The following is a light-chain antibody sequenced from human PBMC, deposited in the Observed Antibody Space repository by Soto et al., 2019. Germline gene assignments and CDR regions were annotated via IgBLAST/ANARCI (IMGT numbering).Light chain of an antibody. Sequence: EIVLTQSPGTLSLSPGERATLSCRASQSVSNNYLAWYQQKPGQAPRLLIYDASNRATGIPARFSGSGSGTDFTLTISRLEPEDFAVYYCQQYGSSLSWTFGQGTKVDIK. CDR3: QQYGSSLSWT. CDR2: DAS. V-gene: IGKV3-20*01. CDR1: QSVSNNY. J-gene: IGKJ1*01.